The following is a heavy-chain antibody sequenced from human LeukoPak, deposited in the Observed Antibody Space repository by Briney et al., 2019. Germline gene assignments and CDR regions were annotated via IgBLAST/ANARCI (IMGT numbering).Heavy chain of an antibody. V-gene: IGHV3-30*18. D-gene: IGHD3-9*01. CDR1: GFTFSSYG. Sequence: PGGSLRLSCAASGFTFSSYGMHWVRQAPGKGLEWVAVISYDRSNKYYADSVKGRFTISRDNSKNTLYLQMNSLRAEDTAVYYCAKDMGYDILTGPASWGQGTLVTVSS. CDR2: ISYDRSNK. J-gene: IGHJ5*02. CDR3: AKDMGYDILTGPAS.